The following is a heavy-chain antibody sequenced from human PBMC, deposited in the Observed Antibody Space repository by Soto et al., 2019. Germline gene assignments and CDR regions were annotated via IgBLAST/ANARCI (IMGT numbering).Heavy chain of an antibody. V-gene: IGHV4-4*02. CDR3: ARYTRVRGEDYYYYYMDV. Sequence: QVQLQESGPGLVKPSGTLSLTCAVSSGSISSSNWWSWVRQPPGKGLEWIWEIYHRGSTNYNPSLKSRVTISVDKTKNQFSLKLSSVTAADTAVYYCARYTRVRGEDYYYYYMDVWGKGTTVTVSS. CDR2: IYHRGST. J-gene: IGHJ6*03. D-gene: IGHD3-10*01. CDR1: SGSISSSNW.